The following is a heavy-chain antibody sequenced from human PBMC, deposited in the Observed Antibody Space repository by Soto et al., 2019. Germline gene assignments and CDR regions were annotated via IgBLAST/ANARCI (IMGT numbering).Heavy chain of an antibody. CDR3: AREFAY. CDR1: GCSVSSCQYY. J-gene: IGHJ4*02. Sequence: QVQLQESGPGLVKPSETLSRTCTVSGCSVSSCQYYWTFIRHPPGKGLEWIGLIYNSGTTNYNPSLKSRVTISLDTSKNQFSLTLSSVTAADTAVYYCAREFAYWGQGILVTVSS. V-gene: IGHV4-61*01. D-gene: IGHD3-10*01. CDR2: IYNSGTT.